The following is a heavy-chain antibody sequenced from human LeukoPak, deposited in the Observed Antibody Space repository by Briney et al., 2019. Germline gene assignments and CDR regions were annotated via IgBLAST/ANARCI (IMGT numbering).Heavy chain of an antibody. CDR2: IYYSGST. CDR3: ATDSSSWYIFDY. V-gene: IGHV4-39*07. D-gene: IGHD6-13*01. Sequence: PSETLSLTCTVSGGSISSYYWGWIRQPPGKGLEWIGSIYYSGSTYYNPSLKSRVTISVDTSKNQFSLKLSSVTAADTAVYYCATDSSSWYIFDYWGQGTLVTVSS. J-gene: IGHJ4*02. CDR1: GGSISSYY.